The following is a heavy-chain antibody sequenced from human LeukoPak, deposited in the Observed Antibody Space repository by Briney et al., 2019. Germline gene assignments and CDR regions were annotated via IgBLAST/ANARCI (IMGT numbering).Heavy chain of an antibody. V-gene: IGHV4-59*01. CDR2: IYYSGST. CDR1: GGSISSYY. CDR3: ARIPEVAFDI. Sequence: SETLSLTCTVSGGSISSYYWSWIRQPPGKGLEWIGYIYYSGSTNYNPSLKSRVTISVDTSKNQFSLKLSSVTAADTAVYYCARIPEVAFDIWGQGTMVTVSS. J-gene: IGHJ3*02. D-gene: IGHD2-2*01.